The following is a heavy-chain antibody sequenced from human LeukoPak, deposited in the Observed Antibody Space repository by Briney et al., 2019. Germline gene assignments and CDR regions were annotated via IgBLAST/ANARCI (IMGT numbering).Heavy chain of an antibody. CDR3: ARDLADPSGYHLHPLTY. CDR2: IGIGGDR. D-gene: IGHD3-22*01. Sequence: GGSLRLSCAASGFTFSNYDMHWVRQATGKGLEWVSSIGIGGDRYYPDSVKGRFTISRDGGKNFLYLQMNSLRAGDTAVYYCARDLADPSGYHLHPLTYWGQGTLVTVSS. CDR1: GFTFSNYD. V-gene: IGHV3-13*04. J-gene: IGHJ4*02.